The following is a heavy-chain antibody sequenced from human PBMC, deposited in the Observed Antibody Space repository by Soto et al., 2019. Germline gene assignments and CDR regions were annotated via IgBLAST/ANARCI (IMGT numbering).Heavy chain of an antibody. J-gene: IGHJ4*02. CDR3: ARGVDRQWADY. CDR1: GGSISSYY. D-gene: IGHD6-19*01. CDR2: IYYSGST. Sequence: SETLSLTCTVSGGSISSYYWSWIRQPPGKGLEWIGYIYYSGSTNYNPSLKSRVTISVDTSKNQFSLKLSSVTAADTAVYYCARGVDRQWADYWGQGTLVTVSS. V-gene: IGHV4-59*01.